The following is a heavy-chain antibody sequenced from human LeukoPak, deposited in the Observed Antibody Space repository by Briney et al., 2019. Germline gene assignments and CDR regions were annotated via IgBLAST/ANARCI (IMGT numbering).Heavy chain of an antibody. Sequence: SETLSLTCTVSGGSISSQYWSWIRQPPGRGLEWIGYIYYTGITAYNPSLQSRATISLATSKNQFSLWLSSVTAADTALYYCAMTNISGLAHPWGQGILVTVSS. CDR1: GGSISSQY. D-gene: IGHD6-19*01. CDR2: IYYTGIT. J-gene: IGHJ5*02. V-gene: IGHV4-59*11. CDR3: AMTNISGLAHP.